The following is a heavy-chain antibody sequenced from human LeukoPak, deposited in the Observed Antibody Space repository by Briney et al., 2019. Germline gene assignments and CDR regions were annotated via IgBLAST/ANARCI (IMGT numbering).Heavy chain of an antibody. D-gene: IGHD2-2*01. Sequence: GGSLRLSCAASGFTFSDYYMSWIRQAPGKGLEWVSYISSSGSTIYYADSVKGRFTISRDNAKNSLYLQMNSLRAEDTAVYYCAQSEDCSSTSCYSFDYWGQGTLVTVSS. CDR3: AQSEDCSSTSCYSFDY. J-gene: IGHJ4*02. CDR1: GFTFSDYY. CDR2: ISSSGSTI. V-gene: IGHV3-11*04.